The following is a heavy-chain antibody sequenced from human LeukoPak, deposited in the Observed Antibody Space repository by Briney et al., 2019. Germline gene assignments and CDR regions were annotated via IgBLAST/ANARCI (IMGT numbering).Heavy chain of an antibody. CDR3: ARPLRDILTGYPPLYFDY. D-gene: IGHD3-9*01. Sequence: SETLSLTCTVSGGSISSSSYYWAWIRQPPGKELKWIGSIFYSGSTYYNPSLRGRVTISVDTSQNQFSLKLSSVTAADTAVYYCARPLRDILTGYPPLYFDYWGQGTLVTVSS. CDR2: IFYSGST. CDR1: GGSISSSSYY. V-gene: IGHV4-39*01. J-gene: IGHJ4*02.